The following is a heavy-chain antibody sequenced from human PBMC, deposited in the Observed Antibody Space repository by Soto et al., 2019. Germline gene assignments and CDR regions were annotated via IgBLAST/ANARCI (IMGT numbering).Heavy chain of an antibody. CDR1: GFSFRSYG. CDR2: ISYDGTKK. Sequence: QVQLVESGGGVVQPGRSQRLSCVVSGFSFRSYGMHWVRQAPGKGLEWVAVISYDGTKKSYADSVKGRFTISRDNSQNTLYLEMNSLRVEDTAVYFCAKRGTPGADDYDWFDPWGQGTLVTVSS. CDR3: AKRGTPGADDYDWFDP. V-gene: IGHV3-30*18. D-gene: IGHD4-17*01. J-gene: IGHJ5*02.